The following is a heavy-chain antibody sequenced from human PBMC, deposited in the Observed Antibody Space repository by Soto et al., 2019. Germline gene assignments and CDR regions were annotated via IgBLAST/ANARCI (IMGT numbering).Heavy chain of an antibody. Sequence: SETLSLTCTVSGDSMSKYYWSWIRQPAGKGLEWIGRIYTSGSTNYNPSLKSRVNMSIDASNNHFSLNLKSVTAADAAVYYCARTVGAAYYFDFWGQGALVTVSS. D-gene: IGHD1-26*01. CDR2: IYTSGST. V-gene: IGHV4-4*07. CDR3: ARTVGAAYYFDF. CDR1: GDSMSKYY. J-gene: IGHJ4*02.